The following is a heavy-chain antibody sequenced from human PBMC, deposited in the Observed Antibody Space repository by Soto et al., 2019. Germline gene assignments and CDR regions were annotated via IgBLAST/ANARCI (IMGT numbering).Heavy chain of an antibody. CDR1: GYTFTSYA. D-gene: IGHD1-26*01. J-gene: IGHJ6*02. V-gene: IGHV1-3*01. Sequence: ASVKVSCKASGYTFTSYAMHWVRQAPGQRLEWMGWINAGNGNTKYSQKFQGRVTITRDTSASTAYMELSSLRSEDTAVYYCARRELLSNYYYGMDVWGQGTTVTVSS. CDR3: ARRELLSNYYYGMDV. CDR2: INAGNGNT.